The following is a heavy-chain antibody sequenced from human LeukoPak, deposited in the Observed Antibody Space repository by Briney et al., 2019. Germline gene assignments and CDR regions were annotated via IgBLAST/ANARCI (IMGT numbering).Heavy chain of an antibody. Sequence: GGSLRLSCAASGFTVSSNYMSWVRQAPGKGLEWVSVIYSGGSTYYADSVKGRFTISRDNSKNTLYLQMNSLRAEDTAVYYCTRGASGWLAIDYWGQGTLVTVSS. CDR2: IYSGGST. CDR1: GFTVSSNY. D-gene: IGHD3-10*01. J-gene: IGHJ4*02. CDR3: TRGASGWLAIDY. V-gene: IGHV3-53*01.